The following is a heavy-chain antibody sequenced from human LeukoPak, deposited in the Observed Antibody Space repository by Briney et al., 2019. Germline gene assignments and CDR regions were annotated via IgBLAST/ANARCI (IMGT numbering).Heavy chain of an antibody. D-gene: IGHD3-16*01. V-gene: IGHV3-9*01. CDR3: AKGGPGGGPPKIDY. Sequence: PGGSLRLSCEASGLTFNNYAMHWVRQSSGKGLEWVSGISWNSGTIDYADSVKGRFTISRDNSKNSLYLQMNSLRAEDTAFYYCAKGGPGGGPPKIDYWGQGTLVTVSS. CDR1: GLTFNNYA. CDR2: ISWNSGTI. J-gene: IGHJ4*02.